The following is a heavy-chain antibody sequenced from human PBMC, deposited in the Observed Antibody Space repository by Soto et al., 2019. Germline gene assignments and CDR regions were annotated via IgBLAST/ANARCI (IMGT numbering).Heavy chain of an antibody. CDR3: ARLPRTTTSGSGTDF. CDR2: IYYSGRT. D-gene: IGHD3-10*01. J-gene: IGHJ4*02. CDR1: GGSISGDY. V-gene: IGHV4-39*01. Sequence: QLQLQESGPGLVKPSETLSLTCTVSGGSISGDYWGWIRQPPGKGLEWIAPIYYSGRTFYNPSLESRVTIYVDTSRDQFSLKLTSVTAADTAVYYCARLPRTTTSGSGTDFWGQGTLVTVSS.